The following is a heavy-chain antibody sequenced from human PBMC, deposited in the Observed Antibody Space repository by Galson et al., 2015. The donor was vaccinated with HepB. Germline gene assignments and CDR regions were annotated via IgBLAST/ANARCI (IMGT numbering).Heavy chain of an antibody. CDR3: ARRGVFYVVPASSHTFGHSSKNQFSLTLRSVPAADPAVYNCATRGVVCDFSADSYTFGHYFDS. CDR2: IHYTGST. J-gene: IGHJ4*02. CDR1: GDSISNFY. D-gene: IGHD1-20*01. Sequence: SETLSRTCTVSGDSISNFYWGWIRQPPGTGLEWVAYIHYTGSTNYNHSLKRRLPISDDSSKNHISLKLRSLTAADSAVYYCARRGVFYVVPASSHTFGHSSKNQFSLTLRSVPAADPAVYNCATRGVVCDFSADSYTFGHYFDSWGQGSLVTVSA. V-gene: IGHV4-59*08.